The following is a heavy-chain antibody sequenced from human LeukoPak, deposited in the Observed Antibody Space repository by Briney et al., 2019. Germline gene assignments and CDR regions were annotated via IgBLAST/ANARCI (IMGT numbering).Heavy chain of an antibody. CDR1: GGSFSGYY. J-gene: IGHJ4*02. V-gene: IGHV4-34*01. CDR3: ARSYRAHQTFHSYHFFDF. CDR2: INHYGST. Sequence: SETLSLTCAVYGGSFSGYYWNWIRQPPGKGLEWIGEINHYGSTKYSPSLKSRVTISGDTSKNQFSLRLNSVTAADTAIYYCARSYRAHQTFHSYHFFDFWGRGTLVTVSS. D-gene: IGHD5-18*01.